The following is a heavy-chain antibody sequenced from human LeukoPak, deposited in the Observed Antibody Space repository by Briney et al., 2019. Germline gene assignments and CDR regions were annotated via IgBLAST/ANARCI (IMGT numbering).Heavy chain of an antibody. J-gene: IGHJ2*01. CDR3: ARDSTMVRATIISWSLDL. V-gene: IGHV3-30*04. D-gene: IGHD3-10*01. CDR1: GFTFRSYA. Sequence: PGKSLTLSCAASGFTFRSYAMHWVRQAPGKGLEWVTFISNDGSVKDYADSVKGRFTTFRDNSKNTVSLQMNSLRGEDTALYYCARDSTMVRATIISWSLDLWGRGTLVTVSS. CDR2: ISNDGSVK.